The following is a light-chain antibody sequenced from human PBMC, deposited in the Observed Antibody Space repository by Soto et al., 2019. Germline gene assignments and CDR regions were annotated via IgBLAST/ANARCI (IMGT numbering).Light chain of an antibody. V-gene: IGKV1-5*01. CDR3: QQYNSYSWT. CDR1: QNINNW. CDR2: DAS. J-gene: IGKJ1*01. Sequence: DIQITQYPSTLSASIGDRVTITCRASQNINNWIAWYQQKPGKAPKFLIYDASSLESGVPSRFSGSGSGTEFTLTISSLQPDDFAPYYCQQYNSYSWTFGQGTKVDVK.